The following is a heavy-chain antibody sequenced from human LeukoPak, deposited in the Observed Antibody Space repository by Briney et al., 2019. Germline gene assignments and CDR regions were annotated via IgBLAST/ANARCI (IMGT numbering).Heavy chain of an antibody. Sequence: PSETLSLTCTVSGGSVSSGSYYWSWIRQPPGKGLEWIGYIHYSGNTNYNPSLKSRVTISIDTSKNQFSLKLSSVTAADTAVYYCARDTGYCSGGSCYHNYFDYWGRGTLVTVSS. J-gene: IGHJ4*02. V-gene: IGHV4-61*01. D-gene: IGHD2-15*01. CDR1: GGSVSSGSYY. CDR2: IHYSGNT. CDR3: ARDTGYCSGGSCYHNYFDY.